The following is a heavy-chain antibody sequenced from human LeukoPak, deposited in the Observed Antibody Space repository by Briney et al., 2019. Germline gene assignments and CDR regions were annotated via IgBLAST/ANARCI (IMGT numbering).Heavy chain of an antibody. V-gene: IGHV3-30-3*01. Sequence: PGGSLRLSCAASGFTFSSYAMRWVRQAPGKGLEGVAVISYDGSNKYYADSVKGRFTISRDNSKNTLYLQVNSLRAEDTAVYYYATPRYKDFWSGYDLGYFDYWGQGTLVTVSS. D-gene: IGHD3-3*01. CDR3: ATPRYKDFWSGYDLGYFDY. J-gene: IGHJ4*02. CDR1: GFTFSSYA. CDR2: ISYDGSNK.